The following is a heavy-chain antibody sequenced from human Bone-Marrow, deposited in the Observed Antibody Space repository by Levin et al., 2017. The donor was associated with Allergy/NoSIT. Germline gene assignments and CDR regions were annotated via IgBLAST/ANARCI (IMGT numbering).Heavy chain of an antibody. D-gene: IGHD5-12*01. CDR1: GGSISNSY. V-gene: IGHV4-59*01. CDR2: IKNSGTT. CDR3: ASLGYTISYYDYAMDV. J-gene: IGHJ6*02. Sequence: SQTLSLTCSVSGGSISNSYWSWIRQAPGKGLEWIGYIKNSGTTKYNPSLNSRVTLSADTSKNQVSLRLTSVTAADTAVYYCASLGYTISYYDYAMDVWGQGTTVTVSS.